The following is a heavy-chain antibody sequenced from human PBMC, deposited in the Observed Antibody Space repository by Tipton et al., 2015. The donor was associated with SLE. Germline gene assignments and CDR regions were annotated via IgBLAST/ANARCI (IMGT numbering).Heavy chain of an antibody. J-gene: IGHJ4*02. CDR2: ISSDSTYI. V-gene: IGHV3-21*01. CDR3: ARDQGRGLVDY. Sequence: SLRLSCAASGFTFSSYSMNWVRQAPGKGLEWVSLISSDSTYIHYAASLKGRFTISRDNAKNSLYLQMNGLGAEDTAVYYCARDQGRGLVDYWGQGTLVTVSS. CDR1: GFTFSSYS. D-gene: IGHD4-17*01.